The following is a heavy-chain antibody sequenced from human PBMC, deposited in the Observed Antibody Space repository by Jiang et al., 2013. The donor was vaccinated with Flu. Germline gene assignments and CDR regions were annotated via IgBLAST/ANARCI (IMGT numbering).Heavy chain of an antibody. D-gene: IGHD3-22*01. CDR1: GFTFSSYA. Sequence: QPGGSLRLSCAASGFTFSSYAMSWVRQAPGKGLEWVSAISGSGGSTYYADSVKGRFTISRDNSKNTLYLQMNSLRAEDTAVYYCAKQAEYYDSSGYSDYFDYWGQGTLVTVSS. J-gene: IGHJ4*02. V-gene: IGHV3-23*01. CDR3: AKQAEYYDSSGYSDYFDY. CDR2: ISGSGGST.